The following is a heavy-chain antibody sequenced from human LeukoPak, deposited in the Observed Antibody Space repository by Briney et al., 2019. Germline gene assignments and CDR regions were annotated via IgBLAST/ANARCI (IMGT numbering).Heavy chain of an antibody. J-gene: IGHJ5*02. CDR3: VRGAGCSGGSCYSKYNWFDP. D-gene: IGHD2-15*01. Sequence: SETLSLTCTVSGDSISYTNYYWSWIRQPPGKGLEWIGEINHSGSTNYNPSLKSRVTISVDTSKNQFSLKLSSVTAADTAVYYCVRGAGCSGGSCYSKYNWFDPWGQGTLVTVSS. CDR1: GDSISYTNYY. V-gene: IGHV4-39*07. CDR2: INHSGST.